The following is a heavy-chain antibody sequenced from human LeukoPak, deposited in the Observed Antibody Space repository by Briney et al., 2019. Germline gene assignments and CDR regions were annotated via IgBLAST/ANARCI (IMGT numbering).Heavy chain of an antibody. D-gene: IGHD6-19*01. CDR3: AKGNAPNLYGSGLFDY. CDR2: ISWNSGSI. Sequence: GGSLRLSCAASGFTFDDYAMHWVRQAPGKGLEWVSGISWNSGSIGYADSVKGRFTISRDNAKNSLYLQMNSLRAEDTALYYCAKGNAPNLYGSGLFDYWGQGTLVTVSS. V-gene: IGHV3-9*01. CDR1: GFTFDDYA. J-gene: IGHJ4*02.